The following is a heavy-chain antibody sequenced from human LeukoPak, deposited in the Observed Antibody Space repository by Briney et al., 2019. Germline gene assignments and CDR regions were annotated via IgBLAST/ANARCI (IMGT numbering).Heavy chain of an antibody. CDR2: ISYDGSNK. CDR1: GFTFSSYA. Sequence: PGRSLRLSCAASGFTFSSYAMHWVRQAPGKGLEWVAVISYDGSNKYYADSVKGRFTISRDNSRNTLYLQMNSLRAEDTAVYYCARGTTNEIRFLEWFPSDYWGQGTLVTVSS. V-gene: IGHV3-30-3*01. D-gene: IGHD3-3*01. CDR3: ARGTTNEIRFLEWFPSDY. J-gene: IGHJ4*02.